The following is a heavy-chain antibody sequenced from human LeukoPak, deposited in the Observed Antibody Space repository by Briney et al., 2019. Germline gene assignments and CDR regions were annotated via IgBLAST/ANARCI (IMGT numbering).Heavy chain of an antibody. CDR1: GFTFSSYA. D-gene: IGHD5-18*01. J-gene: IGHJ4*02. Sequence: GGSLRLSCAASGFTFSSYAMGWVRQAPGKGLEWVSAISGSGGSTYYADSVKGRFTISRDNSKNTLYLQMNSLRAEDTAVYYCAKDDVDTAMGPYYFDYWGQGTLVTVSS. CDR2: ISGSGGST. V-gene: IGHV3-23*01. CDR3: AKDDVDTAMGPYYFDY.